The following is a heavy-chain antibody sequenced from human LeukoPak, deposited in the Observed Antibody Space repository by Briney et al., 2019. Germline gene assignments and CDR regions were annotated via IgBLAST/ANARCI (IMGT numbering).Heavy chain of an antibody. D-gene: IGHD4-23*01. V-gene: IGHV4-4*07. CDR3: AREGGNSRGYYFDY. CDR1: GGSISSYY. Sequence: SGTLSLTCTVSGGSISSYYWSWIRQPAGKGLEWIGRIYTSGSTNYNPSLKSRVTMSVDTSKNQFSLKLSSVTAADTAVYYCAREGGNSRGYYFDYWGQGTLVTVSS. CDR2: IYTSGST. J-gene: IGHJ4*02.